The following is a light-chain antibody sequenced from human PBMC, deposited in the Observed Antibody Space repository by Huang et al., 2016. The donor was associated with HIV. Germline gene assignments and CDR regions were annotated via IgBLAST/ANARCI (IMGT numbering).Light chain of an antibody. V-gene: IGKV3-11*01. CDR2: NVS. J-gene: IGKJ2*01. CDR1: QSVSNY. CDR3: QHRTNWPRLAYT. Sequence: EIVLTQSPATLSFSPGERATLSCRATQSVSNYLAWYQQKPGQAPRLLVYNVSKRATGVPVRFSGSGSGTDFTLTISSLEPEDFAVYYCQHRTNWPRLAYTSGQGTKLEI.